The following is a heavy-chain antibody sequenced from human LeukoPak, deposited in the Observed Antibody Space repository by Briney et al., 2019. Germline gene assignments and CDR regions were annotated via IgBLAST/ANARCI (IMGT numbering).Heavy chain of an antibody. D-gene: IGHD5-12*01. CDR2: IYYSGST. Sequence: PSETLSLTCTVSGGSVSSGSYYWSWIRQPPGKGLEWIGYIYYSGSTNYNPSLKSRVTISVDTSKNQFSLKLSSVTAADTAVYYCAREASYYYYGMDVWGQGTTVTVSS. V-gene: IGHV4-61*01. J-gene: IGHJ6*02. CDR3: AREASYYYYGMDV. CDR1: GGSVSSGSYY.